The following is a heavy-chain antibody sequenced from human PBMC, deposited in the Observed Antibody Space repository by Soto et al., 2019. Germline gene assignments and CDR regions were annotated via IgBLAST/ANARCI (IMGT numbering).Heavy chain of an antibody. V-gene: IGHV3-7*03. J-gene: IGHJ4*02. CDR2: IKQDGSEK. CDR3: ARVAIPIARNDY. Sequence: PGGSLRLSCAASGFTMSSYWMSWVRQAPGKGPQWVANIKQDGSEKYYVDSVKGRSTISRDNAKNSLYLQMNSLRTEDTAVYYCARVAIPIARNDYWGQGTLVTVSS. D-gene: IGHD6-13*01. CDR1: GFTMSSYW.